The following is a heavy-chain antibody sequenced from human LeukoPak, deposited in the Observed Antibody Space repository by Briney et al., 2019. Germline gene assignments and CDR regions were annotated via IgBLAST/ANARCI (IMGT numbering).Heavy chain of an antibody. Sequence: SETLSLTCTVSGGSISSYYWSWIRQPAGKGLELIGRIYSSGSANYNPSLKSRVAMSVDTSKNQFSLNLSSVTAADTAVYYCARGDHASEYWGQGTLVTVSS. CDR2: IYSSGSA. D-gene: IGHD3-16*01. V-gene: IGHV4-4*07. CDR3: ARGDHASEY. CDR1: GGSISSYY. J-gene: IGHJ4*02.